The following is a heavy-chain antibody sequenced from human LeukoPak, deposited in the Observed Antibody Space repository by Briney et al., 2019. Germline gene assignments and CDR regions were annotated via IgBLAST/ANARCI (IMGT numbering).Heavy chain of an antibody. Sequence: ASVKVSCKASGGTFSSYAISWVRQAPGQGIEWMGGIIPIFGTANYAQKFQGRVTITADESTSTAYMELSSLRSEDTAVYYCARSRHLGWNDAFDIWGQGTMVTVSS. D-gene: IGHD1-1*01. CDR3: ARSRHLGWNDAFDI. CDR2: IIPIFGTA. J-gene: IGHJ3*02. V-gene: IGHV1-69*13. CDR1: GGTFSSYA.